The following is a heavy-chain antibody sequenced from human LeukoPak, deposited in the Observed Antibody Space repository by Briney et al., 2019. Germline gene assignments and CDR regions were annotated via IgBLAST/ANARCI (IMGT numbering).Heavy chain of an antibody. J-gene: IGHJ4*02. D-gene: IGHD1-26*01. Sequence: GASVKVSCKASGGTFSSYAISWVRQAPGQGLEWMGRIIPILGIANYAQKFQGRVTITADKSTSTAYMELSSLRSEDTDVYYCARERVGATTTLDYWGQGTLVTVSS. CDR1: GGTFSSYA. CDR2: IIPILGIA. V-gene: IGHV1-69*04. CDR3: ARERVGATTTLDY.